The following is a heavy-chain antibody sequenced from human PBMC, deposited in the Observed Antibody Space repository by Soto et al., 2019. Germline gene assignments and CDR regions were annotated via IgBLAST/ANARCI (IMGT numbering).Heavy chain of an antibody. CDR2: ISVSGGST. J-gene: IGHJ4*02. CDR1: GFTFSSYS. V-gene: IGHV3-23*01. Sequence: PGGSLRLSCAASGFTFSSYSMNWVRQAPGKGLEWVSGISVSGGSTYYADSVKGRFTISRDNSKNTLYVQMNSLRAEDTAVYYCAKGASSGSFDYWGQGSLVTVSS. CDR3: AKGASSGSFDY. D-gene: IGHD6-6*01.